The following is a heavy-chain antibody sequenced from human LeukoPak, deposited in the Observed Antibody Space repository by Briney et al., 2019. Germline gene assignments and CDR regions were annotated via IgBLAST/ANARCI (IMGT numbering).Heavy chain of an antibody. J-gene: IGHJ4*02. CDR3: SKDREVIVPAASDY. V-gene: IGHV3-23*01. CDR2: ITGSGGRT. Sequence: GESLKISCAASGFIFGNYAMSWVRQAPGKGLEWVSGITGSGGRTYYADSVKGRFTISRDNFKNTLYLQMSSLRAEDTAVYYCSKDREVIVPAASDYWGLGILVTVSS. D-gene: IGHD2-2*01. CDR1: GFIFGNYA.